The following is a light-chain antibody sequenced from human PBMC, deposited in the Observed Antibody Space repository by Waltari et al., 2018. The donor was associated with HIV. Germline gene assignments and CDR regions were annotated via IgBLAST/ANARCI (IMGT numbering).Light chain of an antibody. Sequence: QSALTQPPPASGSPGQSVNMSCTGATSDLHDYNFISWYQQYSGKAPKLIIFEVTKRPSGVPDRFSGSRSGNTASLIVSGLQAEDEAVYFCSSFAGSNKLFGGGTKLTVL. V-gene: IGLV2-8*01. J-gene: IGLJ2*01. CDR1: TSDLHDYNF. CDR3: SSFAGSNKL. CDR2: EVT.